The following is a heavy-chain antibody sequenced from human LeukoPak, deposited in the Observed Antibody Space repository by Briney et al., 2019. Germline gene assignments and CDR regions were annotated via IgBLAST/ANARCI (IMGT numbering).Heavy chain of an antibody. D-gene: IGHD3-10*01. CDR3: AKVGDFHGLDV. V-gene: IGHV1-2*02. CDR2: LNPNSGDT. J-gene: IGHJ6*02. Sequence: ASVKVSCKASGYTFTGYYLHWVRQAPGQGLEWMGWLNPNSGDTNYGQKFKGRVTMTRDTSINTGYMELTRLRSDATAVYYCAKVGDFHGLDVWGQGTTVTVSS. CDR1: GYTFTGYY.